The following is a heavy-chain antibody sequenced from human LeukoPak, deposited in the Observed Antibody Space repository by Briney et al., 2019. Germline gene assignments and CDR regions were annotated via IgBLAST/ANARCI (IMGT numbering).Heavy chain of an antibody. CDR2: ISSSGSTI. V-gene: IGHV3-11*01. J-gene: IGHJ6*03. D-gene: IGHD3-22*01. Sequence: GGSLRLSCAASGFTFSDYYMSWIRQAPGKVLEWVSYISSSGSTIYYADSVKGRFTISRDNAKNSLYLQMNSLRAEDTAVYYCARGDDSRPRNYYMDVWGKGTTVTVSS. CDR3: ARGDDSRPRNYYMDV. CDR1: GFTFSDYY.